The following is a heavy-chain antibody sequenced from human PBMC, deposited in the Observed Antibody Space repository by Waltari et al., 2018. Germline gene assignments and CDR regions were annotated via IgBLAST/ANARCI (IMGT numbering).Heavy chain of an antibody. Sequence: QVQLQESGPGLVKPSETLSLTCTVSGGSISSYYWSWIRQPAGKGLEWIGRIYTSGSNNYNPSLKRRVTMAVDTSKNQFSLKLSSVTAADTAVYYCARDLPRIVVVPAAPNNWFDPWGQGTLVTVSS. J-gene: IGHJ5*02. V-gene: IGHV4-4*07. CDR2: IYTSGSN. CDR1: GGSISSYY. D-gene: IGHD2-2*01. CDR3: ARDLPRIVVVPAAPNNWFDP.